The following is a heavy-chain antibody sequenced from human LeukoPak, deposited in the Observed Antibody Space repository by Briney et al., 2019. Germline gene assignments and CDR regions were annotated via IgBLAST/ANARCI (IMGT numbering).Heavy chain of an antibody. V-gene: IGHV3-23*01. CDR2: ISGSGGST. D-gene: IGHD1-7*01. Sequence: GGSLRLSCAASGFTFSSYAMNWVRQAPGKGPEWVSTISGSGGSTFYADSVKGRFTISRDNSKNTLYVQMNSLRAEDTAVYYCAKEGTAFDYWGQGTLVTVSS. J-gene: IGHJ4*02. CDR3: AKEGTAFDY. CDR1: GFTFSSYA.